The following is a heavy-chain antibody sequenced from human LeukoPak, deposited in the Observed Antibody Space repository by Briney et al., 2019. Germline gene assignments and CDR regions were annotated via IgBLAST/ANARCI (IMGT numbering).Heavy chain of an antibody. J-gene: IGHJ4*01. V-gene: IGHV3-74*01. CDR3: IREVQVRASASLGL. Sequence: GSLRLSCAASGFTISGFWMHWVRQVPGEGLVWVARMNSAGTTINYADSVKGRFTISRDNVRNTLHLQMNNLSLEDTAVYFCIREVQVRASASLGLWGRGTLVTVS. D-gene: IGHD1-1*01. CDR2: MNSAGTTI. CDR1: GFTISGFW.